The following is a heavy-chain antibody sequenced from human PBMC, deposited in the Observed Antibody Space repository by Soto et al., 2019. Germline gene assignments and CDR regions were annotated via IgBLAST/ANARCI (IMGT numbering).Heavy chain of an antibody. Sequence: EVQLVESGGGLVQPGGSLRLSCAASGFTFSSYSMNWVRQAPGKGLEWVSYISSSSSTFYYGDSGKGRFTISRDNAKNSLYLPMNRLRAEDTALYYCARGRVDTAVGTGAHWGQGTLVTVSS. CDR2: ISSSSSTF. CDR1: GFTFSSYS. D-gene: IGHD5-18*01. CDR3: ARGRVDTAVGTGAH. J-gene: IGHJ1*01. V-gene: IGHV3-48*01.